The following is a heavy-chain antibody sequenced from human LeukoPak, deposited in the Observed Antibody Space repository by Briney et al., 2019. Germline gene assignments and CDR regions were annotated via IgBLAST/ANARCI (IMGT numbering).Heavy chain of an antibody. J-gene: IGHJ4*02. CDR2: INPNNGGT. V-gene: IGHV1-2*02. D-gene: IGHD2-21*01. Sequence: GASVKVSCKASGYTFTGYYMHWVRQAPGQGLEWMGWINPNNGGTNYAQKFQGRVTMTRDTSISTAYMELSRLRSDDTAVYYCARDLLGDRPPNAWAHWGQGTLVTVSS. CDR3: ARDLLGDRPPNAWAH. CDR1: GYTFTGYY.